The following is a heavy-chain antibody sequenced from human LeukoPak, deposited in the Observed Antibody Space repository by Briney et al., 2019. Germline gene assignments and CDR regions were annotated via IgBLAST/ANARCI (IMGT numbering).Heavy chain of an antibody. V-gene: IGHV4-39*01. CDR2: IYYSGST. D-gene: IGHD6-19*01. J-gene: IGHJ4*02. CDR1: GGSISSSSYY. Sequence: SETLSLTCTLSGGSISSSSYYWGWIRQPPGKGLEWIGSIYYSGSTYYNPSLKSRVTISVDTSKNQFSLKLSSVTAADTAVYYCARTGYSSGWYPDNYFDYWGQGTLVTVSS. CDR3: ARTGYSSGWYPDNYFDY.